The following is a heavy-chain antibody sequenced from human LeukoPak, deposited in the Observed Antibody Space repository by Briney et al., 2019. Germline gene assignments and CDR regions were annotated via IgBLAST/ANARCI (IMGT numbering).Heavy chain of an antibody. D-gene: IGHD3-10*01. CDR2: TYWNDDK. V-gene: IGHV2-5*01. Sequence: SGPTLVNPTQTLTLTCSFSGFSLNDIGVGVAWIRQPPGKALEWLAVTYWNDDKSYSPSLKSRLTIAGDTSRSQVVLSMTNMDPVDTATYFCAHKARGSGRYTMWGQGTLVTVSS. CDR3: AHKARGSGRYTM. CDR1: GFSLNDIGVG. J-gene: IGHJ4*02.